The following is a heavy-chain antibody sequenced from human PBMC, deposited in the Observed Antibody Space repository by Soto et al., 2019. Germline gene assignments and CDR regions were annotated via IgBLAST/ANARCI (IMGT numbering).Heavy chain of an antibody. CDR3: AREEAFSGSYYPFDY. D-gene: IGHD1-26*01. CDR2: ISYDGSNK. V-gene: IGHV3-30-3*01. Sequence: GGSLRLSCAASGFSLSPYWMHWVRQVPGRGLEWVAVISYDGSNKYYADSVKGRFTISRDNSKNTLYLQMNSLRAEDTAVYYCAREEAFSGSYYPFDYWGQGTLVTVSS. J-gene: IGHJ4*02. CDR1: GFSLSPYW.